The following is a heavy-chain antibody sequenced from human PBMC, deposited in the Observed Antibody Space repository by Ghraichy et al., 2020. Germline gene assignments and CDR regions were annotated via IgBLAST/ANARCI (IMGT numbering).Heavy chain of an antibody. CDR2: IFSDGSGA. V-gene: IGHV3-74*01. CDR3: ARDVAYSFHH. D-gene: IGHD2-15*01. J-gene: IGHJ1*01. Sequence: GRSLRLSCAASGFSFSNAWMHWVRQAPGKGLVWVSRIFSDGSGAIYADSVRGRFTISRDNAKSTVYLQMDSLRDDDTAVYYCARDVAYSFHHWGQGTLVTVSS. CDR1: GFSFSNAW.